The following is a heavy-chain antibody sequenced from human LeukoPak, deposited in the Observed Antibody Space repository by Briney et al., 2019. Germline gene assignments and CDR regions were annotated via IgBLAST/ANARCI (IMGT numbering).Heavy chain of an antibody. V-gene: IGHV1-2*02. D-gene: IGHD3-10*01. Sequence: ASVKVSCKTSGYSFTGYYIQWVRQAPGQGLEWMGWINPNSGVSNYAQKFQGRVTMTRDTSISTAYMELSRLRSDDTAVYYCARDRMVRGVIKAYYYYMDVWGKGTTVTISS. CDR2: INPNSGVS. CDR3: ARDRMVRGVIKAYYYYMDV. J-gene: IGHJ6*03. CDR1: GYSFTGYY.